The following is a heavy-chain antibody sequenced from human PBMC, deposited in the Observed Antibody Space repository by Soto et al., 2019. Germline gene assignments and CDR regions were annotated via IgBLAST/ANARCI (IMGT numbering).Heavy chain of an antibody. Sequence: SETLSLTCTVPGGSISSSSYYWGWIRQPPGKGLEWIGSIYYSGSTYYNPSLKSRVTISVDTSKNQFSLKLSSVTAADTAVYYCARLSGPGYCSGGSCYSGAFDIWGQGTMVTVSS. V-gene: IGHV4-39*01. CDR3: ARLSGPGYCSGGSCYSGAFDI. CDR1: GGSISSSSYY. CDR2: IYYSGST. D-gene: IGHD2-15*01. J-gene: IGHJ3*02.